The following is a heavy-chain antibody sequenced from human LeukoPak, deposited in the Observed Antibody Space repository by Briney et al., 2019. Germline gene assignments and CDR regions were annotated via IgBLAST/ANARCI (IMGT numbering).Heavy chain of an antibody. CDR1: GGSFSGYY. V-gene: IGHV4-34*01. D-gene: IGHD6-19*01. CDR2: INHSGST. J-gene: IGHJ4*02. CDR3: ARTHRPFYSRGPLGY. Sequence: SETLSLTCAVYGGSFSGYYWSWIRQPPGKGLEWVGEINHSGSTNYNPSLKSRVTISVDTSKNQFSLKLSSVTAADTAVYYCARTHRPFYSRGPLGYWGQGTLVTVSS.